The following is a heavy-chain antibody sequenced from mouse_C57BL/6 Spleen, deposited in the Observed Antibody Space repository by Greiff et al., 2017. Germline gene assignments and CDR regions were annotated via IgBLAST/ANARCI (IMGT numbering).Heavy chain of an antibody. CDR3: ATNWNYAMDY. CDR2: ISYDGSN. Sequence: EVKLQESGPGLVKPSQSLSLPCSVTGYSITSGYYWNWIRQFPGNKLEWMGYISYDGSNNYNPYLKNRISITRDTSKNQFFLKLNSVTTEDTATYYCATNWNYAMDYWGQGTSVTVSS. V-gene: IGHV3-6*01. CDR1: GYSITSGYY. J-gene: IGHJ4*01. D-gene: IGHD4-1*01.